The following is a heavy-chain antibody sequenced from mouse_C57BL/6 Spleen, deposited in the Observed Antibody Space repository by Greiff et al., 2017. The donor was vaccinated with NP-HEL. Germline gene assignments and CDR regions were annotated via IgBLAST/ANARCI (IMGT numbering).Heavy chain of an antibody. CDR1: GYTFTDYY. J-gene: IGHJ2*01. Sequence: EVQLQQSGPELVKPGASVKISCKASGYTFTDYYMNWVKQSHGKSLEWIGDINPNNGGTSYNQKFKGKATLTVDKSSSTAYMELRSLTSEDSAVYYCAREGTGTWDYWGQGTTLTVSS. D-gene: IGHD4-1*01. CDR3: AREGTGTWDY. CDR2: INPNNGGT. V-gene: IGHV1-26*01.